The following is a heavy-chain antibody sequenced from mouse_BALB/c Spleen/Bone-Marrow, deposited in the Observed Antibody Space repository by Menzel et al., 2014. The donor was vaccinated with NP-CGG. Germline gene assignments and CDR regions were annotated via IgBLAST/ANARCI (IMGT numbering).Heavy chain of an antibody. J-gene: IGHJ2*01. CDR1: GFDFSRYW. CDR2: INPHSTTI. D-gene: IGHD1-1*01. CDR3: ARQAFPGRSAY. Sequence: DVKLQESGGGLVQPGGSLKLSCAASGFDFSRYWMSWVRQAPGKGLEWIGEINPHSTTINYTPSLKDKFIISRDNAKNTLYLQMSKVRSEDEALYYCARQAFPGRSAYWGQGGTLTIAS. V-gene: IGHV4-1*02.